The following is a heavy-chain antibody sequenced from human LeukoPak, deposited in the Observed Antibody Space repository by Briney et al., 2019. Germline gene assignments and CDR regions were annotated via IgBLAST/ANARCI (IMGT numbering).Heavy chain of an antibody. V-gene: IGHV1-2*02. Sequence: GASVKVSCKASGYSFIGYYIHWMRQAPGQGLEWMGWINPNNGGTNSAQKFRGRVTMTRDTSISTTYMELGGLRTDDTAVYFCARRITTIVNNYFDPWGQGTLVTVSS. CDR3: ARRITTIVNNYFDP. CDR2: INPNNGGT. J-gene: IGHJ5*02. D-gene: IGHD3-22*01. CDR1: GYSFIGYY.